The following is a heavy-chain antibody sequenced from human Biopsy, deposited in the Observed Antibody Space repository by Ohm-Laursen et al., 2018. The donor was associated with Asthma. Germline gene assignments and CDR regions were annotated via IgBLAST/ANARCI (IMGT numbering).Heavy chain of an antibody. CDR3: ARAQDYYDSRVYYRSFDY. CDR2: IYYRGST. J-gene: IGHJ4*02. V-gene: IGHV4-31*03. Sequence: SQTLSLTCTVSYGSITSGGYYWTWIRQHPGKGLEWIGFIYYRGSTYYNPSLKSRVSISIDTSKNQFSLKLSSVTAADTAVYYCARAQDYYDSRVYYRSFDYWGQGTLVTVSS. D-gene: IGHD3-22*01. CDR1: YGSITSGGYY.